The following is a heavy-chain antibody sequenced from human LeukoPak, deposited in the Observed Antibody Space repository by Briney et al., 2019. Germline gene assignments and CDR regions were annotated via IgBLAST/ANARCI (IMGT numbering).Heavy chain of an antibody. CDR3: ARAPYGSGSYYDPDYYYGMDV. CDR2: IYYSGST. V-gene: IGHV4-31*03. J-gene: IGHJ6*02. Sequence: SESLSLTRPVSGGSISSGGYYWSWIRQHPGKGPEWIGYIYYSGSTYYNPSLKSRVTISVDTSKNQFSLKLSSVTAADTAVYYCARAPYGSGSYYDPDYYYGMDVWGQGTTVTVSS. CDR1: GGSISSGGYY. D-gene: IGHD3-10*01.